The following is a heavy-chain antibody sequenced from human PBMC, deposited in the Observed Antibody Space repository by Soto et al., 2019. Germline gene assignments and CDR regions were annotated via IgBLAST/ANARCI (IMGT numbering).Heavy chain of an antibody. J-gene: IGHJ5*02. Sequence: SETLSLTCTVSGGSISSYYWSWIRQPPGKGLEWIGYIYYSGSTNYNPSLKSRVTISVDTPKNQFSLKLSSVTAADTAVYYCARDRLANWFDPWGQGTLVTVSS. D-gene: IGHD3-9*01. CDR3: ARDRLANWFDP. CDR2: IYYSGST. V-gene: IGHV4-59*01. CDR1: GGSISSYY.